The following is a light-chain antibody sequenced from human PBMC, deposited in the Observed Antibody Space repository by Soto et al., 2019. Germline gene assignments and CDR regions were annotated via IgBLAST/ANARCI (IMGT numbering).Light chain of an antibody. Sequence: QSVLTQPPSVAGAPGQRVTISCTGSNSNIGAGYDVHWYQQLPGTAPKLLVYGNTNRPSGVPDRFSGSKSGTSASLAITGLQAEDEADYFFQSYDNSPSGHSVFGTGTKVTVL. J-gene: IGLJ1*01. V-gene: IGLV1-40*01. CDR3: QSYDNSPSGHSV. CDR2: GNT. CDR1: NSNIGAGYD.